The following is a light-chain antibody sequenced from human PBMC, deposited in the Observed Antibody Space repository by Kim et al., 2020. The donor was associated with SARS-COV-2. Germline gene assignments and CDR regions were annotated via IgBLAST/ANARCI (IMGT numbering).Light chain of an antibody. CDR1: QSISTY. CDR3: QQSYSPPYT. J-gene: IGKJ2*01. CDR2: AAS. Sequence: SASVGDKVTVTCRASQSISTYLNWFQQKPGKAPKLLMYAASTLQRGVPRRFTGGGSGTDFTLTINSLQPEDFAIYFCQQSYSPPYTFGQGTKLEI. V-gene: IGKV1-39*01.